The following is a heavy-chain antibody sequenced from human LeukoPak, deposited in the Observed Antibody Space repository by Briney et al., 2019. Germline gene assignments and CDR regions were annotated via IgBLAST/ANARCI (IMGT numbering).Heavy chain of an antibody. CDR1: GFTFNNYA. V-gene: IGHV3-72*01. J-gene: IGHJ4*02. Sequence: GGSLRLSCAASGFTFNNYAMNWVRQAPGKGLEWVGRIKNKANSYTTDYAPSVKGRITISRDDSKNSLYLHMNSLKTEDTAVYYCVRVNLGTPIYKYFDYWGPGTLVTVSS. CDR2: IKNKANSYTT. CDR3: VRVNLGTPIYKYFDY. D-gene: IGHD3-16*01.